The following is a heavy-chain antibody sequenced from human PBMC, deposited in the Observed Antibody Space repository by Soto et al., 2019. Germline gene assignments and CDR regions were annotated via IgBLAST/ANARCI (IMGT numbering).Heavy chain of an antibody. J-gene: IGHJ5*02. V-gene: IGHV4-39*02. CDR3: AIGGGYNWFDP. CDR2: IYYSGST. CDR1: GGSISSKNYY. Sequence: PSETLSLTCTVSGGSISSKNYYWGWIRQPPGKGLEWIGSIYYSGSTYYNPSLKSRVTISVDTSKNQFSLKLSSVTAADTAVYYCAIGGGYNWFDPWGQGTLVTVSS.